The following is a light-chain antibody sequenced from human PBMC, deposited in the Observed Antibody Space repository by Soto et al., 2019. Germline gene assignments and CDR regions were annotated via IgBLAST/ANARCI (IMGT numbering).Light chain of an antibody. CDR3: QSYDSSLSALYV. CDR2: GNS. Sequence: QAVVTQPPSVSGAPGQGVTISCTGSSSNIGAGYDVHWYQQLPGTAPKLLIYGNSNRPSGVPDRFSGSKSGTSASLAITGLQAEDEADYYCQSYDSSLSALYVFGTGTKLTVL. J-gene: IGLJ1*01. V-gene: IGLV1-40*01. CDR1: SSNIGAGYD.